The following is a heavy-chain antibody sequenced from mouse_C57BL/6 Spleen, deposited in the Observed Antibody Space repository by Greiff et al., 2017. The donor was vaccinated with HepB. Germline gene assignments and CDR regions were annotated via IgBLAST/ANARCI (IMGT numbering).Heavy chain of an antibody. V-gene: IGHV10-1*01. D-gene: IGHD2-4*01. CDR2: IRSKSNNYAT. CDR3: VRHTIYYDYDGGYAMDY. CDR1: GFSFNTYA. Sequence: EVKLVESGGGLVQPKGSLKLSCAASGFSFNTYAMNWVRQAPGQGLEWVARIRSKSNNYATYYADSVKDRFTITRDDSESMIYLKMNNLKTEDTAMYYCVRHTIYYDYDGGYAMDYWGQGTSVTVSS. J-gene: IGHJ4*01.